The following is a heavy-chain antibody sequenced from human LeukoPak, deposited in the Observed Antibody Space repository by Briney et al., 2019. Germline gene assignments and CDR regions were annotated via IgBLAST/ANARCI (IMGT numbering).Heavy chain of an antibody. J-gene: IGHJ4*02. CDR3: ARGGYYGGNAYFDY. CDR2: IYTSGTT. V-gene: IGHV4-4*07. D-gene: IGHD4-23*01. Sequence: PSETLSLTCTVSGGSISGYYWSWMRQPAGKGLEWIGRIYTSGTTNYNPSLKSRVTMSVDTSKNQFSLKLSSVTAADTAVYYCARGGYYGGNAYFDYWGQGTLVTVSS. CDR1: GGSISGYY.